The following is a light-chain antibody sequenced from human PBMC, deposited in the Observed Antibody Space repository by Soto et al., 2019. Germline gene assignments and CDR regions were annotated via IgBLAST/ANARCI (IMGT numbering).Light chain of an antibody. V-gene: IGLV2-14*01. CDR3: CSFTTTNTWL. Sequence: QSALTQPASVSGSPGQSITISCTGTSRDVGGYNYVSWYQQHPDKAPQLMIYEVSNRPSGVSYRFSGSKSANTASLTISGLQAEEEAAYYCCSFTTTNTWLFGGGTKVTVL. J-gene: IGLJ3*02. CDR1: SRDVGGYNY. CDR2: EVS.